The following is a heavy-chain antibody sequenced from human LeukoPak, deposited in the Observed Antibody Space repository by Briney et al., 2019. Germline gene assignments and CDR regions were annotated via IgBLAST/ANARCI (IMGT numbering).Heavy chain of an antibody. D-gene: IGHD3-9*01. CDR2: FDPEHGEM. CDR3: ATGGPWDLLKY. J-gene: IGHJ4*02. CDR1: GDTLTELS. V-gene: IGHV1-24*01. Sequence: ASVKVSCRVSGDTLTELSTHWVRQAPGKGLEWTGGFDPEHGEMIYAQKLQGRVTMTEDRSTDTAYMELSSLRSKDTAVYYCATGGPWDLLKYWGQGTLVTVSS.